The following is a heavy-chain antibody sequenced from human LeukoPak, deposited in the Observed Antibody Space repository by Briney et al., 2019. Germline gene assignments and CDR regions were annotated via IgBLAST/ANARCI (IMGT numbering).Heavy chain of an antibody. CDR3: ARGDSGSDYAFDI. CDR1: GYTFTGYY. J-gene: IGHJ3*02. CDR2: INPNSGGT. Sequence: ASVKVSCTASGYTFTGYYMHWVRQAPGQGLEWMGWINPNSGGTNYAQTFQGRVTMTRDTSISTAYMELSRLRSDDTAVYYCARGDSGSDYAFDIWGQGTMVTVSS. D-gene: IGHD1-26*01. V-gene: IGHV1-2*02.